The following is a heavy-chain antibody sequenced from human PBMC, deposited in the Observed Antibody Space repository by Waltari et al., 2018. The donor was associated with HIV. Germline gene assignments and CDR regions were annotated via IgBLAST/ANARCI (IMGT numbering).Heavy chain of an antibody. CDR1: GSTFRRLW. V-gene: IGHV3-7*02. CDR2: INYDGLEA. J-gene: IGHJ6*02. D-gene: IGHD1-1*01. CDR3: ATKGGAMDV. Sequence: QLVESGGAVVQAGGSPKISCGASGSTFRRLWMSWVRQAPGKGLEWVANINYDGLEAHYVDSVKGRFTIFRDNVRKLLFLQMNFLREDDSGVYYCATKGGAMDVWGQGTTVIVS.